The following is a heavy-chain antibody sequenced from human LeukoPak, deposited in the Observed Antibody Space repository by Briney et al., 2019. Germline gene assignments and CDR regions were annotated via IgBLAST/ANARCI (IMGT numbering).Heavy chain of an antibody. J-gene: IGHJ6*04. CDR1: GYSISSGYY. CDR3: ARASGSYGSGSYYYYGMDV. Sequence: SETLSLTCAVSGYSISSGYYWGWIRPPPGKGLEWIGTIFHSGSTYYNPSLKSRVNMSVDTSKNQISLKLSSVTAADTAVYYCARASGSYGSGSYYYYGMDVWGKGTTVTVSS. V-gene: IGHV4-38-2*01. D-gene: IGHD3-10*01. CDR2: IFHSGST.